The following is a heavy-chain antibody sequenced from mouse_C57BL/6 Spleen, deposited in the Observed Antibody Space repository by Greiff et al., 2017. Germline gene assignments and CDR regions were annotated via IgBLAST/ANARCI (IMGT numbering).Heavy chain of an antibody. J-gene: IGHJ3*01. Sequence: QVQLKESGAELVRPGASVTLSCKASGYTFTDYEMHWVKQTPVHGLEWIGAIDPETGGTAYNQKFKGKAILTADKSSSTAYMEIRSLTSEVSSVYYWTRECLRRQAWFSYWGQGTLVTVSA. CDR3: TRECLRRQAWFSY. D-gene: IGHD2-12*01. CDR2: IDPETGGT. V-gene: IGHV1-15*01. CDR1: GYTFTDYE.